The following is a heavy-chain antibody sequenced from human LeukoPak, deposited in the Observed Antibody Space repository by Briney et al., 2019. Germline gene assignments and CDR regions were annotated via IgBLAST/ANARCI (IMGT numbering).Heavy chain of an antibody. CDR1: GFTFSSYA. V-gene: IGHV3-23*01. J-gene: IGHJ4*02. CDR2: INGGGVYT. Sequence: KSGGSLRLSCAASGFTFSSYAMSWVRQAPGKVLEWVSTINGGGVYTHYADSVGGRFTISRDNSKNTLFPQMNSLRDEDTAVYYCAKDLYSNYGPADYWGQGNLVTVSS. D-gene: IGHD4-11*01. CDR3: AKDLYSNYGPADY.